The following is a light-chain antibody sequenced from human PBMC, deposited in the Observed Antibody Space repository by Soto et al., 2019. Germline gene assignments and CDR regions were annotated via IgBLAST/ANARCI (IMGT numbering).Light chain of an antibody. CDR3: CSSGGSPTYV. V-gene: IGLV2-23*02. J-gene: IGLJ1*01. Sequence: QSVLTQPPSASGSPGQSVTISCTGTSSDVGDNYVSWYQQHLGKAPKLMIFEVNKRPSGVSNRFSGSKSGNTASLTISGLKVEDEADYYCCSSGGSPTYVFGTGTKVTVL. CDR1: SSDVGDNY. CDR2: EVN.